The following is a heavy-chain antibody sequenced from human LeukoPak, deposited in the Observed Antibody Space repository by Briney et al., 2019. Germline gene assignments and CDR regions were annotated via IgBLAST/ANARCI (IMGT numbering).Heavy chain of an antibody. J-gene: IGHJ4*02. CDR3: AGIGYDSSGHY. D-gene: IGHD3-22*01. CDR2: ISYDGSNK. V-gene: IGHV3-30-3*01. CDR1: GFTFSSYA. Sequence: GGSLRLSCAASGFTFSSYAMHWVRQAPGKGLEWVAVISYDGSNKYYADSVKGRFTISRDNSKNTLYLQMNSLRAEDTAVYYCAGIGYDSSGHYWGQGTLVTVSS.